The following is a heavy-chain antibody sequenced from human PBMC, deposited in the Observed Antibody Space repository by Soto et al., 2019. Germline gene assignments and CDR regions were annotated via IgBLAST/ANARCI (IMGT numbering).Heavy chain of an antibody. CDR2: IIPIFGTA. Sequence: SVKVSCKASGGTFSSYAISWVRQAPGQGLEWMGGIIPIFGTANYAQKFQGRVTITADESTSTAYMELSSLRSEDTAVYYCARGPRSSSDAFDIWGQGTMVTVSS. J-gene: IGHJ3*02. CDR3: ARGPRSSSDAFDI. D-gene: IGHD6-13*01. CDR1: GGTFSSYA. V-gene: IGHV1-69*13.